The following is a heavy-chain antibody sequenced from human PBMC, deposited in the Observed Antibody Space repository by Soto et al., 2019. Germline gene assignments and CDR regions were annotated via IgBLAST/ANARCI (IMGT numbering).Heavy chain of an antibody. V-gene: IGHV3-23*01. CDR2: ISGSGGRT. J-gene: IGHJ4*02. CDR3: AKAVGSYSFDY. D-gene: IGHD1-26*01. CDR1: GFTFSTYA. Sequence: GSLRLSCAASGFTFSTYAISWVRQAPGKGLEWVSAISGSGGRTNYADSVKGRFTISRDNSGNTLYLQMNSLSAEDTAVYYCAKAVGSYSFDYWGQGALVTVSS.